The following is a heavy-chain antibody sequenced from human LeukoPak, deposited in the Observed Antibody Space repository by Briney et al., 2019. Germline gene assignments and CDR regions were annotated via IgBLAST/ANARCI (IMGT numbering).Heavy chain of an antibody. D-gene: IGHD5-12*01. V-gene: IGHV3-21*01. CDR1: GFTFSSYS. J-gene: IGHJ3*02. Sequence: GGSLRRSCAASGFTFSSYSMNWVRQAPGKGLEWVSSISSNSSYIYYADSVKGRFTISRDNAKNSLYLQMNSLRAEDTAVYYCARGSGYNSSLAFDIWGQGTMVTVSS. CDR2: ISSNSSYI. CDR3: ARGSGYNSSLAFDI.